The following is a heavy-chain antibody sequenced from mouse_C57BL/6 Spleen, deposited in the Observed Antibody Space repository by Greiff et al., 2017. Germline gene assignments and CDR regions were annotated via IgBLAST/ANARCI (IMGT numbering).Heavy chain of an antibody. V-gene: IGHV1-85*01. J-gene: IGHJ3*01. CDR3: ARNWEGLFAY. D-gene: IGHD4-1*01. Sequence: QVQLQQSGPELVKPGASVKLSCKASGYTFTSYDINWVKQRPGQGLEWIGWIYPRVGNTKYNEKFKGKATLTVDTSSRTAYMELHSLTSEDSAVYFCARNWEGLFAYWGQGTLVTVSA. CDR2: IYPRVGNT. CDR1: GYTFTSYD.